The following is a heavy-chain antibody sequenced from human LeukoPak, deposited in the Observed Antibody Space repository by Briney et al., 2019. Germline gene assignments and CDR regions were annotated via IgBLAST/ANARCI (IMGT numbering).Heavy chain of an antibody. CDR1: GGSISYYY. J-gene: IGHJ4*02. CDR2: IHTSGST. CDR3: ARGDTSPSYYFDY. Sequence: SETLSLTCTVSGGSISYYYWSWIRQPAGKGLEWIGRIHTSGSTNYNPSLKSRVTISVDTSKNQFSLKLSSVTAADTAVYYCARGDTSPSYYFDYWGQGTLVTVSS. D-gene: IGHD2-2*02. V-gene: IGHV4-4*07.